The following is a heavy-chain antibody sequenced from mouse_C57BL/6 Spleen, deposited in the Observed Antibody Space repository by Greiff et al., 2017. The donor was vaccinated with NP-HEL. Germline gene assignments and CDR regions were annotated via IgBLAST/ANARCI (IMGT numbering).Heavy chain of an antibody. CDR3: ERSHKRGYFAVDY. V-gene: IGHV1-18*01. CDR2: INPNNGGT. J-gene: IGHJ4*01. CDR1: GYTFTDYN. Sequence: EVQLQQSGPELVKPGASVKIPCKASGYTFTDYNMAWVRQSHGKSLEWIGDINPNNGGTIYNQKFKGKATLTVDKSTSTAYLEHRGLTSVDAAVDYCERSHKRGYFAVDYWGQGTSVTVSS.